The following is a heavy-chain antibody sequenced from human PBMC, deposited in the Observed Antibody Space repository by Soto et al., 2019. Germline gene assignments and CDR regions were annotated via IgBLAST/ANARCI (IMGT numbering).Heavy chain of an antibody. CDR3: ARESEDLTSNLDY. J-gene: IGHJ4*02. Sequence: EVQLVESGGGLVKPGGSLRLSCAASGFTFTRYSMNWVRHAPGKGLEWVSSISSTTNYIYYGDSIKGRFTISRDNAKNSLYLEMNSLRAEDTAVYYCARESEDLTSNLDYWGQGTLVTVSS. CDR2: ISSTTNYI. V-gene: IGHV3-21*06. CDR1: GFTFTRYS.